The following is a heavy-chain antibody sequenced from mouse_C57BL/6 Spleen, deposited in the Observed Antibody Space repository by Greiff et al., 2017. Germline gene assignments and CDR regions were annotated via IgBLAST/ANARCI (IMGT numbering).Heavy chain of an antibody. CDR1: GYTFTSYW. CDR3: AREEAYSWGFAY. V-gene: IGHV1-64*01. J-gene: IGHJ3*01. Sequence: QVQLQQPGAELVKPGASVKLSCKASGYTFTSYWMHWVKQRPGQGLEWIGMIHPNSGSTNYNEKFKSKATLTVDKSSSTAYMQRSSLTSEDSAVYYCAREEAYSWGFAYWGQGTLVTVSA. CDR2: IHPNSGST. D-gene: IGHD6-5*01.